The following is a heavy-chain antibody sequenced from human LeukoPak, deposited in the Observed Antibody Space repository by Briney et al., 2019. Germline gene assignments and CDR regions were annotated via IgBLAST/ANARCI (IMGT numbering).Heavy chain of an antibody. CDR1: GGSVSSGNYY. Sequence: SETLSLTCTVSGGSVSSGNYYWSWIRPPPGKGLGWIGYVFNSGSTTYNPSLKSRVGISVDKTKNQFSLKVSSVTAADTAVYYCASGGPYSGYIYWGQGSLVTAYS. D-gene: IGHD5-12*01. J-gene: IGHJ4*02. V-gene: IGHV4-61*01. CDR3: ASGGPYSGYIY. CDR2: VFNSGST.